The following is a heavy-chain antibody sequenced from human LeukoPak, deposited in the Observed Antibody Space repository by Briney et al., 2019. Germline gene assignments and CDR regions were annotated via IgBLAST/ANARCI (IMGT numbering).Heavy chain of an antibody. D-gene: IGHD6-13*01. CDR1: GNSISVGYY. CDR2: IYTSGST. J-gene: IGHJ6*03. CDR3: ARDRRYSSSWYYGYYYYYMDV. V-gene: IGHV4-61*02. Sequence: SETLSLTCTVSGNSISVGYYWGWIRQPAGKGLEWIGRIYTSGSTNYNPSLKSRVTISVDTSKNQFSLKLSSVTAADTAVYYCARDRRYSSSWYYGYYYYYMDVWGKGTTVTISS.